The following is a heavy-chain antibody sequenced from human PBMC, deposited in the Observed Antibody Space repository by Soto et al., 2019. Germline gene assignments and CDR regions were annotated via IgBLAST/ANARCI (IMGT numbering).Heavy chain of an antibody. CDR3: ARDGRGIQWDLSD. CDR2: IYHTGVT. CDR1: GDSLSSRRW. D-gene: IGHD1-26*01. V-gene: IGHV4-4*02. Sequence: SETLSLTCAVSGDSLSSRRWWNWVRQSPGKGLEWIGEIYHTGVTNYNPSLKSRVTMSVDKSKNQFSLKLTSVTAADTAVYYCARDGRGIQWDLSDWGQGALVTVSS. J-gene: IGHJ4*02.